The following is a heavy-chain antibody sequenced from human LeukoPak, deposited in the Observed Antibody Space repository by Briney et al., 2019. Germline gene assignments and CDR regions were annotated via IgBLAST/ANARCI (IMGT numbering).Heavy chain of an antibody. V-gene: IGHV3-7*01. CDR1: GYTFSSYW. Sequence: GGSLRLSCAASGYTFSSYWMSWVPQAPWKDLQWVANIKQDGSEKYYVDSVKGRFTITRDNAKNSLYLQMNSLRAEDTAVYYCAREDYYGMDVWGQGTTVTVSS. CDR2: IKQDGSEK. CDR3: AREDYYGMDV. J-gene: IGHJ6*02.